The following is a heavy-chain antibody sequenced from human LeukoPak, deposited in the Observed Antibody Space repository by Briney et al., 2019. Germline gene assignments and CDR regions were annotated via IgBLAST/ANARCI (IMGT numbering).Heavy chain of an antibody. D-gene: IGHD3-3*01. CDR1: GGTFSSYA. J-gene: IGHJ4*02. V-gene: IGHV1-69*05. CDR3: ARGPSDSRFLEWLLPRSYYFDY. CDR2: IIPIFGTA. Sequence: ASVKVSCKASGGTFSSYAISWVRQAPGQGLEWMGGIIPIFGTANYEQKFQGRVTITTDESTSTAYMELSSLRSEDTAVYYCARGPSDSRFLEWLLPRSYYFDYWGQGTLVTVSS.